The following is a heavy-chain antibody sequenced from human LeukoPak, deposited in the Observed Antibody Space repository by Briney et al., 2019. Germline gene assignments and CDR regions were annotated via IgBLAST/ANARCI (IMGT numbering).Heavy chain of an antibody. V-gene: IGHV1-2*02. J-gene: IGHJ6*03. CDR1: GYTFTGYY. CDR3: ARDFYYVDTAMVGYMDV. D-gene: IGHD5-18*01. Sequence: PGASVKVSCKASGYTFTGYYMHWVRQAPGQGLEWMGWINPNSGGTNYAQKFQGRVTMTRDTSISTAYMELSRLRSDDTAVYYCARDFYYVDTAMVGYMDVWGKGTTVTVSS. CDR2: INPNSGGT.